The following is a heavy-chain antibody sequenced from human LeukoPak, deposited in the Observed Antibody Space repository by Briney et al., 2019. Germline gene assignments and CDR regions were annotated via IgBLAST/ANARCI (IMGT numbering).Heavy chain of an antibody. CDR1: GFTFSSYA. CDR3: AKDGGYYDSSGPGPVDY. V-gene: IGHV3-23*01. CDR2: ISGSGGST. D-gene: IGHD3-22*01. J-gene: IGHJ4*02. Sequence: GGFLRLSCAASGFTFSSYAMSWVHQAPGKGLEWVSAISGSGGSTYYADSVKGRFTISRDNSKNTLYLQMNSLRAEDTAVYYCAKDGGYYDSSGPGPVDYWGQGTLVTVSS.